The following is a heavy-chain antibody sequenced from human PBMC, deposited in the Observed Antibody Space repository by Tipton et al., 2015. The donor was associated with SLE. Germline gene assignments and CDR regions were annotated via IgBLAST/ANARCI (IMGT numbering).Heavy chain of an antibody. CDR1: GGSISSGGYY. J-gene: IGHJ4*02. D-gene: IGHD6-6*01. V-gene: IGHV4-31*03. Sequence: GLVKPSETLSLTCTVSGGSISSGGYYWTWIRQHTGQGLEWIGYIYYTGNTYYNPSLKSRLTISLDTSKSQFSLMLSSVTAADTAVYYCARRDASSDVYSDNWGQGTLVTVSS. CDR3: ARRDASSDVYSDN. CDR2: IYYTGNT.